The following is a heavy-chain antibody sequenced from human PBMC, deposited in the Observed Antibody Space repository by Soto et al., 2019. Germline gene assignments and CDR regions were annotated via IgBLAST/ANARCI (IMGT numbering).Heavy chain of an antibody. CDR2: INPSGGST. J-gene: IGHJ6*02. V-gene: IGHV1-46*01. D-gene: IGHD3-22*01. CDR1: GYTFTSYY. Sequence: GASVKVSCKASGYTFTSYYMHWVRQAPGQGLEWMGIINPSGGSTSYAQKFQGRVTMTRDTSTSTVYMELSSLRSEDTAVYYCARDRNYYDSSVSGMDVWGQGPTVTVSS. CDR3: ARDRNYYDSSVSGMDV.